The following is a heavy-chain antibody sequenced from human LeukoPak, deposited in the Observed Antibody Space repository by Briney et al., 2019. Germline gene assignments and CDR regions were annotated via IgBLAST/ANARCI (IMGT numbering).Heavy chain of an antibody. CDR3: ARDLGYCSSTSCHSLGFDY. J-gene: IGHJ4*02. D-gene: IGHD2-2*01. CDR1: GFTFSSYA. CDR2: ISYDGSNK. Sequence: PGGSLRLSCAASGFTFSSYAMHWVRQAPGKGLEWVAVISYDGSNKYYADSVKGRFTISRDNSKNTLYLQMNSLRAEDTAVYYCARDLGYCSSTSCHSLGFDYWGQGTLVTVSS. V-gene: IGHV3-30*01.